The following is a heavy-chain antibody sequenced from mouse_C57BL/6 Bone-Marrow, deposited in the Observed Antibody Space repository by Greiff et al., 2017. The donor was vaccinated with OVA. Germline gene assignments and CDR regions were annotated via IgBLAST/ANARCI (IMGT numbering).Heavy chain of an antibody. J-gene: IGHJ3*01. V-gene: IGHV1-64*01. Sequence: QVQLQQPGAELVKPGASVKLSCKASGYTFTSYWMHWVKQRPGQGLEWIGMIHPKSGSTNYNEKFKSKATMPVDKSSSTAYMQLSSLTSEDSAVYYCVGSWFAYWGQGTLVTVSA. CDR1: GYTFTSYW. CDR2: IHPKSGST. CDR3: VGSWFAY.